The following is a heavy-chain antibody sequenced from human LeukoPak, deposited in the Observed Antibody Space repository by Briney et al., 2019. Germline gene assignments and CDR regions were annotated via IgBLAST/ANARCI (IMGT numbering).Heavy chain of an antibody. CDR1: GYTFTSYY. V-gene: IGHV1-46*01. J-gene: IGHJ3*02. Sequence: ASVKVSCKASGYTFTSYYMHWVGQAPGQGLEWMGIINPSGGSTSYEQNFQGRVTMTRDTSISTAYMELSSLKSDDTAVYYCAGDRNSGSSLDIWGQGTMLTVSS. CDR2: INPSGGST. CDR3: AGDRNSGSSLDI. D-gene: IGHD6-6*01.